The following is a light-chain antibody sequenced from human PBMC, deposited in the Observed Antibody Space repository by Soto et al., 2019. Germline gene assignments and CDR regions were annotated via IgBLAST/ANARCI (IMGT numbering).Light chain of an antibody. CDR3: QETYSVPFFS. J-gene: IGKJ3*01. CDR1: QSIGSY. Sequence: DIQMTQSPSSLSASVGDRVTITCRASQSIGSYLNWFQQKPGKAPELLIYAATTLQSGVPSRFSGSGSGTDFTLTISSLQSQDFATYYCQETYSVPFFSCGPGTKVDIK. V-gene: IGKV1-39*01. CDR2: AAT.